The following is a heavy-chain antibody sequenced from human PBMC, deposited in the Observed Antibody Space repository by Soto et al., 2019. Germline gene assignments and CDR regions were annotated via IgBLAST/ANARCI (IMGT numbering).Heavy chain of an antibody. CDR2: VSHDGRNT. CDR3: TRARAGVPAAMDYYYYYGMDV. J-gene: IGHJ6*02. V-gene: IGHV3-30*03. CDR1: GFTFSDYA. D-gene: IGHD2-2*01. Sequence: PGGSLRLSCAASGFTFSDYAMHWVRQAPGKGLEWVAVVSHDGRNTHYADSVKGRFTISRDSSKNTVSLEMTSLRAEDTAVYYCTRARAGVPAAMDYYYYYGMDVWGQGTTVTVSS.